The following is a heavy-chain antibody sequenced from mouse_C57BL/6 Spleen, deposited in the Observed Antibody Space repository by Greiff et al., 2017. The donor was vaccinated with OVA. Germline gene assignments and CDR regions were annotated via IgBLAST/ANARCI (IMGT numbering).Heavy chain of an antibody. CDR2: IHPSDSDT. CDR3: AMDYGSSPYAMDY. V-gene: IGHV1-74*01. J-gene: IGHJ4*01. CDR1: GYTFTSYW. Sequence: QVQLKQPGAELVKPGASVKVSCKASGYTFTSYWMHWVKQRPGQGLEWIGRIHPSDSDTNYNQKFKGKATLTVDKSSSTAYMQLSSLTSEDSAVYYCAMDYGSSPYAMDYWGQGTSVTVSS. D-gene: IGHD1-1*01.